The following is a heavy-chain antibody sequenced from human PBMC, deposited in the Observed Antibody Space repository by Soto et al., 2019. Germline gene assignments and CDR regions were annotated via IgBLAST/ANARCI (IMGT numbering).Heavy chain of an antibody. Sequence: GGSLRLSCAASGFTFNNHGMNWVRQAPGKGLEWISYITSTSSAINYADSVRGRFTISRDNAMRSLFLHMNSLRDEDTAVYYCARDGKGAAYTHGPYYFDYWGQGALVTVS. D-gene: IGHD1-1*01. J-gene: IGHJ4*02. V-gene: IGHV3-48*02. CDR3: ARDGKGAAYTHGPYYFDY. CDR2: ITSTSSAI. CDR1: GFTFNNHG.